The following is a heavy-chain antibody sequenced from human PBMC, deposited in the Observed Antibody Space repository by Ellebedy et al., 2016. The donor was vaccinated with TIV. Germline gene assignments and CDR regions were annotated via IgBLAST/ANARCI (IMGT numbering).Heavy chain of an antibody. V-gene: IGHV3-66*01. Sequence: GESLKISCAASGFTFSSYAMSWVRQAPGKGLEWVSVIYSGGSTYYADSVKGRFTISRDNSKNTLYLQMNSLRAEDTAVYYCARANSGYDCFDYWGQGTLVTVSS. CDR3: ARANSGYDCFDY. CDR2: IYSGGST. CDR1: GFTFSSYA. D-gene: IGHD5-12*01. J-gene: IGHJ4*02.